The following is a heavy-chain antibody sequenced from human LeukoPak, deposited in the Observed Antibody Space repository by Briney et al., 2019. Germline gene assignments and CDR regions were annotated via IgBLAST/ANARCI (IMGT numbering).Heavy chain of an antibody. CDR2: ISWDGGST. Sequence: GGSLRLSCAASGFTFDDYAMHWVRQAPGKGLEWVSLISWDGGSTYYADSVKGRFTISRDNSKNSLYLQMNSLRAEDTALYYCAKDKGGSWYNYFDYWGQGTLVTVPS. V-gene: IGHV3-43D*03. J-gene: IGHJ4*02. CDR1: GFTFDDYA. CDR3: AKDKGGSWYNYFDY. D-gene: IGHD6-13*01.